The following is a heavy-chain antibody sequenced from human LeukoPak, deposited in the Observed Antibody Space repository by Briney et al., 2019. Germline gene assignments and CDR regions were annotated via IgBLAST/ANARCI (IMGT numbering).Heavy chain of an antibody. CDR1: GGSISSYY. V-gene: IGHV4-59*01. D-gene: IGHD3-16*01. CDR2: MYYSGST. J-gene: IGHJ4*02. CDR3: ARAWATDYFDY. Sequence: PSETLSLTCTVSGGSISSYYWSWIRQPPGEGLEWIGHMYYSGSTNHNPSLKSRVTISVDTSKNQFSLKLSSVTAADTAVYYCARAWATDYFDYWGQGTLVTVSS.